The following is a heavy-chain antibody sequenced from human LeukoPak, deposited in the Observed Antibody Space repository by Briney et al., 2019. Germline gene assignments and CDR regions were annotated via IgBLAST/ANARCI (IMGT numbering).Heavy chain of an antibody. CDR1: GGIFNTLA. CDR2: IIPILGIA. V-gene: IGHV1-69*04. Sequence: SVKVSCKASGGIFNTLAISWVRQAPGQGLEWMGRIIPILGIANYAQKFQGRVTITADKSTSTAYMELSSLRSEDTAVYYCARDGGDRTFDIWGQGTMDTVSS. J-gene: IGHJ3*02. CDR3: ARDGGDRTFDI. D-gene: IGHD2-21*01.